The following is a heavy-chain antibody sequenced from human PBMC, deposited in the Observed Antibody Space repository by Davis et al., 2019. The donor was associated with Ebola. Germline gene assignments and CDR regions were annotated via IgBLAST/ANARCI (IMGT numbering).Heavy chain of an antibody. CDR1: GGSISSYY. CDR3: ARAVIVVVITTDLYYFDY. D-gene: IGHD3-22*01. Sequence: PSETLSLTCTVSGGSISSYYWSWIRQPAGKGLEWIGRIYTSGSTNYNPSLKSRVTMSVDTSKNQFSLKLSSVTAADTAVYYCARAVIVVVITTDLYYFDYWGQGTLVTVSS. CDR2: IYTSGST. V-gene: IGHV4-4*07. J-gene: IGHJ4*02.